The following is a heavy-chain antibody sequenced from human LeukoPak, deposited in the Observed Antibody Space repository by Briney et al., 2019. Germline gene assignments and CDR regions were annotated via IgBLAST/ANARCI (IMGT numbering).Heavy chain of an antibody. J-gene: IGHJ5*02. CDR2: IIPIFGTA. V-gene: IGHV1-69*13. CDR3: AGMVVRGVIYPSKWFDP. Sequence: GASLKGSCKASGGTFSSYAISWVRQAPGQGLEWMGGIIPIFGTANYAQKFQGRVTITADESTSTAYMELSSLRSEDTAVYYCAGMVVRGVIYPSKWFDPWGQGTLVTVSS. D-gene: IGHD3-10*01. CDR1: GGTFSSYA.